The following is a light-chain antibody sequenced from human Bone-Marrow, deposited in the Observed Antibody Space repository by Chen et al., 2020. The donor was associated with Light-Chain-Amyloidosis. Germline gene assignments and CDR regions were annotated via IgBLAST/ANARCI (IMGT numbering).Light chain of an antibody. Sequence: EIVLTQSPGTLSLSPGEGANLPCRASQTISSNYLTWYQQKFGQAPRLLIYGSSSRATGIPDRFTGSGSATDFTLTINILEPEDFTMYYCQQYGTSPLTFGGGTKVEIK. CDR2: GSS. V-gene: IGKV3-20*01. CDR1: QTISSNY. CDR3: QQYGTSPLT. J-gene: IGKJ4*01.